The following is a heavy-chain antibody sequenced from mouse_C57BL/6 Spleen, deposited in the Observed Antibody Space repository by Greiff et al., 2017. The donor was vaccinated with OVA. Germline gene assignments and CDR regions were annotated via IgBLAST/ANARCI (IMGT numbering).Heavy chain of an antibody. CDR1: GYTFTSYW. V-gene: IGHV1-69*01. J-gene: IGHJ2*01. CDR2: IDPSDSYT. Sequence: QVQLKQPGAELVMPGASVKLSCKASGYTFTSYWMHWVKQRPGQGLEWIGEIDPSDSYTNYNQKFKGKSTLTVDKSSSTAYMQLSSLTSEDSAVYYCASHDYDRGPFDYWGQGTTLTVSS. D-gene: IGHD2-4*01. CDR3: ASHDYDRGPFDY.